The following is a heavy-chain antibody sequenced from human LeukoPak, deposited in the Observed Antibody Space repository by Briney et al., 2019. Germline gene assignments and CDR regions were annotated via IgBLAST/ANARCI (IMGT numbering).Heavy chain of an antibody. CDR1: GFTFSSYS. V-gene: IGHV3-21*01. J-gene: IGHJ4*02. CDR2: ISSSSSYI. D-gene: IGHD3-3*01. CDR3: ARGGITIFGVVIASSDY. Sequence: GRSLRLSCAASGFTFSSYSMNWVRQAPGKGLEWVSSISSSSSYICYADSVKGRFTISRDNAKNSLYLQMNSLRAEDTAVYYCARGGITIFGVVIASSDYWGQGTLVTVSS.